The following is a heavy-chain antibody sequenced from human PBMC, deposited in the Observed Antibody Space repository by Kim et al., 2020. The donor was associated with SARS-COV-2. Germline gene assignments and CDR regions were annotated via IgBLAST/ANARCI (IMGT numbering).Heavy chain of an antibody. J-gene: IGHJ4*02. CDR2: IIPIFGTA. V-gene: IGHV1-69*13. CDR3: ARGSNWNDRRRRPFDY. CDR1: GGTFSSYA. Sequence: SVKVSCKASGGTFSSYAISWVRQAPGQGLEWMGGIIPIFGTANYAQKFQGRVTITADESTSTAYMELSSLRSEDTAVYYCARGSNWNDRRRRPFDYWGQGTLVTVSS. D-gene: IGHD1-20*01.